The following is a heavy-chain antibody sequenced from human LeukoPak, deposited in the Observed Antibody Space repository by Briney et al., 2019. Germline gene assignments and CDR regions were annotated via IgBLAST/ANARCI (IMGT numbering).Heavy chain of an antibody. CDR3: ARATVDTATNFDY. J-gene: IGHJ4*02. CDR1: GYSFTSYW. CDR2: IYPGDSDT. V-gene: IGHV5-51*01. Sequence: GESLKISCKGSGYSFTSYWIGWVRQMPGKGLEWMGIIYPGDSDTRYSPSFQGQVTISADKSISTAYLQWSSLKASDTDMYYCARATVDTATNFDYWGQGTLVTISS. D-gene: IGHD5-18*01.